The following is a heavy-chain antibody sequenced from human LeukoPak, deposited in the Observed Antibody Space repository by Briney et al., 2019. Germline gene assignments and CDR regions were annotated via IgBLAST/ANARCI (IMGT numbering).Heavy chain of an antibody. Sequence: GASVKVSCKASGYTFTSYGISWVRQAPGQGLEWMGGIIPIFGTANYAQKFQGRVTITADESTSTAYMELSSLRSEDTAVYYCARGHPQWELLYYFDYWGQGTLVTVSS. J-gene: IGHJ4*02. CDR1: GYTFTSYG. CDR2: IIPIFGTA. CDR3: ARGHPQWELLYYFDY. D-gene: IGHD1-26*01. V-gene: IGHV1-69*13.